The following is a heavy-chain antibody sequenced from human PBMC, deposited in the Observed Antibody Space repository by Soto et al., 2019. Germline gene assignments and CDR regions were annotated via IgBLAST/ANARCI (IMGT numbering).Heavy chain of an antibody. Sequence: QITLKESGPTLVKPTQTLTLTCTFSGFSLSSTRMAVGWFRQPPGKALEWLALIYWADDKRYSPFLESRLTITKDTSKNQVVLTMSNMDPVDTARYYCAHIVVAGLGYYFDYWGQGTLVTVSS. J-gene: IGHJ4*02. CDR2: IYWADDK. V-gene: IGHV2-5*02. CDR3: AHIVVAGLGYYFDY. CDR1: GFSLSSTRMA. D-gene: IGHD6-19*01.